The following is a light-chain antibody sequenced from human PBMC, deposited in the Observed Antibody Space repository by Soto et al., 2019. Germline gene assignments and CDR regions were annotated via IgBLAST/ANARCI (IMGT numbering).Light chain of an antibody. CDR3: QTWGTGIHVV. CDR2: LNSDGSH. J-gene: IGLJ2*01. CDR1: SGHSSYA. Sequence: QLVLTQSPSASASLGASVKLTCTLNSGHSSYATAWHQQQPEKGPRYLMKLNSDGSHRKGGGIPDRFSGSSSGAERYLTISSLQSEDEADYFCQTWGTGIHVVFGGGTKLTVL. V-gene: IGLV4-69*01.